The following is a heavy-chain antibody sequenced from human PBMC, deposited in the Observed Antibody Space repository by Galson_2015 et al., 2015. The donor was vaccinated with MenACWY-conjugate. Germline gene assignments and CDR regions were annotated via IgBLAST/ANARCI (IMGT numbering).Heavy chain of an antibody. J-gene: IGHJ4*02. CDR2: VYYIGTT. D-gene: IGHD5-18*01. Sequence: TLSLTCTVSGGSIRSSSYYWGWIRQPPGKGLEWIGSVYYIGTTYYNPSLKSRLTISVDTSKNQFSLKLSSVTAADTAVYYCTGSSQAFSYGYELFDYWGLGTLVTVSS. CDR1: GGSIRSSSYY. V-gene: IGHV4-39*07. CDR3: TGSSQAFSYGYELFDY.